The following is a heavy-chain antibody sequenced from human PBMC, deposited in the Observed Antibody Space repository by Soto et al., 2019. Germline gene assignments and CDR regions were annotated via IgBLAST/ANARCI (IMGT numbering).Heavy chain of an antibody. CDR2: IKTDGTDT. Sequence: EVQLVESGGGLVQPGGSLRLSCAASGFTFSSYWMHWVRKAPGKGLVWVSRIKTDGTDTHYADSVKGRFTISRDNAKNTLYLQMNSLRGEDTDVYYCARPRTSDWAYDIWGQGTMVIVSS. CDR3: ARPRTSDWAYDI. V-gene: IGHV3-74*01. J-gene: IGHJ3*02. CDR1: GFTFSSYW. D-gene: IGHD3-9*01.